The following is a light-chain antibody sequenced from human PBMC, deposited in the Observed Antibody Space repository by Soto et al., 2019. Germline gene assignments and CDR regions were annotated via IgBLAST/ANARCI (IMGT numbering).Light chain of an antibody. J-gene: IGKJ4*01. CDR1: QSITNW. Sequence: DIQLTQSPSTLSASVGDRVTITCRASQSITNWLAWYQQKPGKAPKVLIHMASSLKSGVPSRFSGSGSGTEFTLNITSLQPDDSATYYCQQYNSLSSVSFGGGTKVEI. CDR3: QQYNSLSSVS. CDR2: MAS. V-gene: IGKV1-5*03.